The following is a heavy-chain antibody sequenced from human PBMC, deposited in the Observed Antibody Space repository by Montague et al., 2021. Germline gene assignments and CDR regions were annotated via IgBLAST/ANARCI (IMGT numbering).Heavy chain of an antibody. D-gene: IGHD6-19*01. CDR1: GGSLSGYI. V-gene: IGHV4-34*01. CDR2: ISHTGST. Sequence: SETLSLTCAVYGGSLSGYIWNWIRQPPGRRLEWIGQISHTGSTSYNPSLKSRVTMSVDTSENHVSLRLSSVTAADTAVYYCTRGEVAVTGIDYWGQGALVTVSS. J-gene: IGHJ4*02. CDR3: TRGEVAVTGIDY.